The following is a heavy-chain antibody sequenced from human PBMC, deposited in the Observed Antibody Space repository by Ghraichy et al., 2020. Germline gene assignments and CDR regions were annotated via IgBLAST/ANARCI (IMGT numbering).Heavy chain of an antibody. J-gene: IGHJ4*02. CDR1: GGTFSSYA. D-gene: IGHD6-19*01. CDR2: IIPIFGTA. Sequence: SVKVSCKASGGTFSSYAFSWVRQAPGQGLELMGGIIPIFGTANYAQKFQGRVTITADESTSTAYMELSSLRSEDTAVYYCVAVAGPIFDYWGQGTLVTVSS. CDR3: VAVAGPIFDY. V-gene: IGHV1-69*13.